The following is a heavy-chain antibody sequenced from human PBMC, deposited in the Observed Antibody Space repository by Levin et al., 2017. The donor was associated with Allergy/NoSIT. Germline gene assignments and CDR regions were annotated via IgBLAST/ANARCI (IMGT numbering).Heavy chain of an antibody. Sequence: ASETLSLTCTVSGGSISSGGYYWSWIRQHPGKGLEWIGYIYYSGSTYYNPSLKSRVTISVDTSKNQFSLKLSSVTAADTAVYYCAREFRGGQYQPKNEPGGDAFDIWGQGTMVTVSS. CDR2: IYYSGST. V-gene: IGHV4-31*03. D-gene: IGHD2-2*01. CDR1: GGSISSGGYY. J-gene: IGHJ3*02. CDR3: AREFRGGQYQPKNEPGGDAFDI.